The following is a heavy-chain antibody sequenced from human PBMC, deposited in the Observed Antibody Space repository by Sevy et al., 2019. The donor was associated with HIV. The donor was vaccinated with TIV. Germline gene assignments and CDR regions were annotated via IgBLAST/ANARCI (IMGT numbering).Heavy chain of an antibody. CDR3: ALERLSSNVAEYFQN. D-gene: IGHD1-1*01. CDR2: ISLDGGNQ. CDR1: GFSFSWYW. Sequence: GGSLRLSCAASGFSFSWYWMSWVRQAPGKGLEWVATISLDGGNQHYADSVRGRFTISRDNSQNALFLQMNSLRPDDTALYYCALERLSSNVAEYFQNWGQGALVTVSS. J-gene: IGHJ1*01. V-gene: IGHV3-30-3*01.